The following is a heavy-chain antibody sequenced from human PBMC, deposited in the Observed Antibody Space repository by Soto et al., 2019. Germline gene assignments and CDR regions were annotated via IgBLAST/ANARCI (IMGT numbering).Heavy chain of an antibody. Sequence: ASVTVSCKASGYAFTNYGPSWVRQSPAQGREWMGWISGYNGNTNYAEKFQGRVSMTTDTSTRTAYMELRRIRSDDTAGYDCAREGLQDPVVVGAATPFAPWGQGTLVTVSS. D-gene: IGHD2-15*01. V-gene: IGHV1-18*01. CDR3: AREGLQDPVVVGAATPFAP. CDR1: GYAFTNYG. CDR2: ISGYNGNT. J-gene: IGHJ5*02.